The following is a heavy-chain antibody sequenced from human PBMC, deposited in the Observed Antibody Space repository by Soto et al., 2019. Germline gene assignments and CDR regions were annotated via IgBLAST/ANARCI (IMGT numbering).Heavy chain of an antibody. CDR1: GFTLDDYA. V-gene: IGHV3-9*01. D-gene: IGHD6-13*01. CDR2: ISWNSGSI. CDR3: AKEAYSSSCIDY. Sequence: GGSLRLSCAASGFTLDDYAMHWVRQAPGKGLEWVSGISWNSGSIGYADSVKGRFTISRDNAKNSLYLQMNSLRAEDTALYYCAKEAYSSSCIDYWGQGTLVTVSS. J-gene: IGHJ4*02.